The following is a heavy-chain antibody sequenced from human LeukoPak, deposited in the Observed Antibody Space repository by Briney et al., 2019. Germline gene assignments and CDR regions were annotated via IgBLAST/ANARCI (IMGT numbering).Heavy chain of an antibody. J-gene: IGHJ1*01. CDR1: GFTFSSYA. Sequence: GGSLRLSCAASGFTFSSYAMSWVRQAPGKGLEWVSGISWNSGSIGYADSVKGRFTISRDNAKNSLYLQMNSLRAEDMALYYCAKASLSIAVAGTFQHWGQGTLVTVSS. D-gene: IGHD6-19*01. V-gene: IGHV3-9*03. CDR2: ISWNSGSI. CDR3: AKASLSIAVAGTFQH.